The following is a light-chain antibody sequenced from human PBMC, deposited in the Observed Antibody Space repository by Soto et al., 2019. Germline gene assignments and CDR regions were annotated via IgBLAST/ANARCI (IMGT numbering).Light chain of an antibody. CDR2: EVN. CDR3: SSFTSSNTLV. Sequence: QSALTQPASVSGSPGQSITISCIGTSSDVGGYNYVSWYQQNPGKAPKLMIYEVNNRPSGVPSRFSGSKSGNTASLTISGLQAEDEADYYCSSFTSSNTLVFGGGTKLTVL. J-gene: IGLJ2*01. CDR1: SSDVGGYNY. V-gene: IGLV2-14*01.